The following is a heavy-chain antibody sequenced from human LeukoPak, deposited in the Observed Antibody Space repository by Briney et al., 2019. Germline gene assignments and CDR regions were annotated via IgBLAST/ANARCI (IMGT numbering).Heavy chain of an antibody. V-gene: IGHV3-74*01. Sequence: GGSLRLSCAASGLTFSSYWMHWVRQAPGKGLVWVSRINSDGSSTSYADSVKGRFTISRDNAKNTLYLQMNSLRAEDTAVYYCARERRLVGAQNAFDIWGQGTMVTVSS. D-gene: IGHD1-26*01. CDR2: INSDGSST. J-gene: IGHJ3*02. CDR3: ARERRLVGAQNAFDI. CDR1: GLTFSSYW.